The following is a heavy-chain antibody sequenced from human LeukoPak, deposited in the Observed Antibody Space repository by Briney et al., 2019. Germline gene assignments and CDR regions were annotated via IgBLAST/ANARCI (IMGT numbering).Heavy chain of an antibody. Sequence: GGTLRLSCAASGYTFSIYSMNWVREAPGKGLEWVSYISSSSSTIYYADSVKGRFTISRDNAKNSLYLQMNSLRAEDTAVYYCARSSRYYDILTGSDYWGQGTLVTVSS. CDR1: GYTFSIYS. J-gene: IGHJ4*02. D-gene: IGHD3-9*01. CDR2: ISSSSSTI. V-gene: IGHV3-48*04. CDR3: ARSSRYYDILTGSDY.